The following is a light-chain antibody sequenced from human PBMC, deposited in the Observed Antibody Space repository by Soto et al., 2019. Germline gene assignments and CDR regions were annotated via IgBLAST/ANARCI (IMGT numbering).Light chain of an antibody. CDR1: QSVASNY. J-gene: IGKJ2*01. CDR2: GAS. V-gene: IGKV3-20*01. Sequence: EIVLTQSPGTLSLSPGERATLSCRASQSVASNYLAWYQQKPGQTPRLLIYGASSRATGIPDRFSGSGSGTDFTLTIRSLEPEDFAVYYCQQYGISPPYTFGQGTKLEIK. CDR3: QQYGISPPYT.